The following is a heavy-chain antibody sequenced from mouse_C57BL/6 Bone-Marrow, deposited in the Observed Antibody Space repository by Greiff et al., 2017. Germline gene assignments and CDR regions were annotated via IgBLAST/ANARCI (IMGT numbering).Heavy chain of an antibody. V-gene: IGHV1-42*01. J-gene: IGHJ2*01. D-gene: IGHD1-1*01. CDR3: ARGDYYGRRYYFDY. CDR1: GYSFTGYY. Sequence: EVNLVESGPELVKPGASVKISCKASGYSFTGYYMNWVKQSPEKSLEWIGEINPSTGGTTYNQKFKAKATLTVDKSSSTAYMQLKSLTSEDYAVYYCARGDYYGRRYYFDYWGQGTTLTVSS. CDR2: INPSTGGT.